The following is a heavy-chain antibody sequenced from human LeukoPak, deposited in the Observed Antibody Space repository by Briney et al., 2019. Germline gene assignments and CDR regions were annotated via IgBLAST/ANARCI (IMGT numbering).Heavy chain of an antibody. CDR1: GYTFTSYG. V-gene: IGHV1-18*01. Sequence: ASVKVSCKASGYTFTSYGISRVRQAPGQGREWMGWIIAYNDNTNYAQKLQGRVTMTTDTSTSTAYMELRSLRSDDTAVYYCARDYGSFDDYWGQGTLVTVSS. J-gene: IGHJ4*02. CDR2: IIAYNDNT. D-gene: IGHD3-16*01. CDR3: ARDYGSFDDY.